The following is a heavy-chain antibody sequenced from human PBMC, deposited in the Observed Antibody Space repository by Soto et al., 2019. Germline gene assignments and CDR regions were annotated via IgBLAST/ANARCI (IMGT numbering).Heavy chain of an antibody. D-gene: IGHD2-21*02. CDR1: GYTFTSYY. J-gene: IGHJ4*02. CDR2: INASDGNT. V-gene: IGHV1-46*01. CDR3: ASTPHDCGGDCSQFDY. Sequence: GASVKVSCKASGYTFTSYYMHWVRQAPGQRLEWMGIINASDGNTSYSQKFQGRVTITRDTSASTAYMELSSLRSEDTAVYYCASTPHDCGGDCSQFDYWGQGTLVTVSS.